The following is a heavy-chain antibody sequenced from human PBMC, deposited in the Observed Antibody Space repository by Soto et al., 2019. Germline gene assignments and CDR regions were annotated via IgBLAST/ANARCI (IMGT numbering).Heavy chain of an antibody. CDR3: AKDPLTVASRIYFDY. CDR2: ISGNGDDT. Sequence: GGSLRLSCAASGFSFSTYAMSWARQAPGKGLEWVSVISGNGDDTRYADSVKGRFTISRDNSKNTLHLQVNSLRAEDTAVYYCAKDPLTVASRIYFDYWGQGTLVTVSS. V-gene: IGHV3-23*01. D-gene: IGHD4-4*01. J-gene: IGHJ4*02. CDR1: GFSFSTYA.